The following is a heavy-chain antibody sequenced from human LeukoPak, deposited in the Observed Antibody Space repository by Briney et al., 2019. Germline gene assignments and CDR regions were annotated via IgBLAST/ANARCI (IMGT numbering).Heavy chain of an antibody. CDR3: ARSRATVTPYLYYYYYYGMDV. J-gene: IGHJ6*04. Sequence: GGSLRLSCAASGFTFSSYWMSWVRQAPGKGLEWVAVISYDGSNKYYADSVKGRFTISRDNSKNTLYLQMNSLRAEDTAVYYCARSRATVTPYLYYYYYYGMDVWGKGTTVTVSS. CDR1: GFTFSSYW. V-gene: IGHV3-30*03. CDR2: ISYDGSNK. D-gene: IGHD4-17*01.